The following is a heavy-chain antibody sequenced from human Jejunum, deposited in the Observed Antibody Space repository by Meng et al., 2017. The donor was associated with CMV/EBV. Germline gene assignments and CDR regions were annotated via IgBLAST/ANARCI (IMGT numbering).Heavy chain of an antibody. CDR1: GITFHGSR. V-gene: IGHV3-21*01. Sequence: WAAVGITFHGSRMNWVRRAPAKGLEWVSTITGSATSLCHADSVKGRFTISRDNVKDSVYLQMNSLRADDTAVYYCARTRSGHVYWGQGTLVTVSS. CDR3: ARTRSGHVY. CDR2: ITGSATSL. J-gene: IGHJ4*02.